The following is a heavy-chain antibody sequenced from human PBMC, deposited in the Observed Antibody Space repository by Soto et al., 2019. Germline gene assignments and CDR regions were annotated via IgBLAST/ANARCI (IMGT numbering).Heavy chain of an antibody. CDR3: ARRYISSWFYYYYGMDV. J-gene: IGHJ6*02. V-gene: IGHV4-39*01. D-gene: IGHD6-13*01. CDR2: IYYSGST. Sequence: GLEWLWSIYYSGSTSYNPSFKSRVPLSVATSKNQFSLKLSSVTAADPAVYSCARRYISSWFYYYYGMDVWGQGTTVTVS.